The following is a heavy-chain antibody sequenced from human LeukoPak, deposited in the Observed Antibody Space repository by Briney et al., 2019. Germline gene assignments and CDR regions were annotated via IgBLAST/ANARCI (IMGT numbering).Heavy chain of an antibody. CDR2: TYHSGTS. Sequence: SETLSLTCTVSGYSISNGYYWGWIRRPPGKGLEWIGTTYHSGTSYYNPSLKSRVTISVDTSKNQLSLKVNSVTAADTAVYYCARGPTTVTRAFDYWGQGTLVTVSS. V-gene: IGHV4-38-2*02. J-gene: IGHJ4*02. CDR3: ARGPTTVTRAFDY. CDR1: GYSISNGYY. D-gene: IGHD4-11*01.